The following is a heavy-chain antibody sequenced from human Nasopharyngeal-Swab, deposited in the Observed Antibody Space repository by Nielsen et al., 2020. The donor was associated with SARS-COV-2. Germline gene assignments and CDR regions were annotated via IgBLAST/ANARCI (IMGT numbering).Heavy chain of an antibody. Sequence: GGSLRLSCAASGLTFSSYAMSWVRQAPGKGLEWVSAISASGGSTYSAASVKGRFTISSDNSKNTLYLKMNSLRAEDTAVYYCANLGAWGQGTLVTVSS. CDR3: ANLGA. J-gene: IGHJ5*02. CDR2: ISASGGST. V-gene: IGHV3-23*01. CDR1: GLTFSSYA.